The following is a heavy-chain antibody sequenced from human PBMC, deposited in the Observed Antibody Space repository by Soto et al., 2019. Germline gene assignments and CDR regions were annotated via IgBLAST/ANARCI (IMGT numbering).Heavy chain of an antibody. CDR1: GYTFPNYG. D-gene: IGHD6-19*01. CDR2: ISTYNGNT. J-gene: IGHJ4*02. V-gene: IGHV1-18*04. CDR3: AREEGISDWHAFDY. Sequence: QVQLVQSGVEVKKPGASVKVSCKASGYTFPNYGISWVRQAPGQGLEWMGWISTYNGNTIYAQKIQGRVTMTTDTSTSTAYVELRSLRSDDTAVYYCAREEGISDWHAFDYWGQGTLVTVSS.